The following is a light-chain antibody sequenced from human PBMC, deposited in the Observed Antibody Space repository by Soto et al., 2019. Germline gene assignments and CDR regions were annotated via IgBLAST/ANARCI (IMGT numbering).Light chain of an antibody. V-gene: IGLV2-14*03. CDR2: DVS. Sequence: QSALTQPASVSGSPGQSITISCTGTSSDVGAYDYVSWYQQHPGTAPKLIIYDVSHRPSGVSDRFSGSKSDNTASLTISGLQAEDEANYYCTSYSGITTLGVFGTGTKLTVL. CDR1: SSDVGAYDY. J-gene: IGLJ1*01. CDR3: TSYSGITTLGV.